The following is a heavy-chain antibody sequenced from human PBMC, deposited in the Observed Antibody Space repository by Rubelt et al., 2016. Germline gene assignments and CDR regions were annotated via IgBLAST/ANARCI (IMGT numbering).Heavy chain of an antibody. CDR3: ARGSWFRGAFDI. Sequence: QIQLVQSGPEVEKPGASVKVSCKASGYTFISYGISWIRQAPGQGLEWMGWISAYDGNTNYAQKGQGRVTMTTDTSTSTAYMELSRLRSDDTAVYYCARGSWFRGAFDIWGQGTMVTVSS. J-gene: IGHJ3*02. V-gene: IGHV1-18*01. CDR1: GYTFISYG. D-gene: IGHD6-13*01. CDR2: ISAYDGNT.